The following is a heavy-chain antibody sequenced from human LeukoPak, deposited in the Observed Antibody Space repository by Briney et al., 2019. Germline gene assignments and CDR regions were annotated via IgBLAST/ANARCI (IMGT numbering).Heavy chain of an antibody. D-gene: IGHD1-26*01. J-gene: IGHJ6*02. CDR1: GFTFSSYE. CDR2: ISSSGSTI. CDR3: ARDNAPLVGATSYYGMDV. V-gene: IGHV3-48*03. Sequence: GGSLRLSCAASGFTFSSYEMNWVRQAPGKGLEWVSYISSSGSTIYYADSAKGRFTISRDDAKNSLYLQMNSLRAEDTAVYYCARDNAPLVGATSYYGMDVWGQGTTVTVSS.